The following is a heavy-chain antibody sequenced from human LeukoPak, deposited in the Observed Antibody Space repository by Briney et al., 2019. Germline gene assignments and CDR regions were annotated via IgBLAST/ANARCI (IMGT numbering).Heavy chain of an antibody. CDR3: ARERPHSGWHDAFDI. Sequence: PGGSQRLSCAPSGFTFSDYWMSWVRQAPGKGLEWVANINKDGSEKFYVDSVKGRFTISRDNAKNSLYLQMNSLRAEDTAVYYCARERPHSGWHDAFDIWGQGTMVTVSS. CDR2: INKDGSEK. D-gene: IGHD6-19*01. J-gene: IGHJ3*02. V-gene: IGHV3-7*01. CDR1: GFTFSDYW.